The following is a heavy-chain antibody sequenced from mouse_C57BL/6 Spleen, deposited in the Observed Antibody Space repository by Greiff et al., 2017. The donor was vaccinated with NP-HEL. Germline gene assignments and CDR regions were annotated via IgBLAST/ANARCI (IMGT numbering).Heavy chain of an antibody. CDR1: GFTFSDYG. D-gene: IGHD3-2*01. CDR3: ARGPKTALYYFDY. CDR2: ISSGSSTI. J-gene: IGHJ2*01. Sequence: VQGVESGGGLVKPGGSLKLSCAASGFTFSDYGMHWVRQAPEKGLEWVAYISSGSSTIYYADTVKGRFTISRDNAKNTLFLQMTSLRSEDTAMYYCARGPKTALYYFDYWGQGTTLTVSS. V-gene: IGHV5-17*01.